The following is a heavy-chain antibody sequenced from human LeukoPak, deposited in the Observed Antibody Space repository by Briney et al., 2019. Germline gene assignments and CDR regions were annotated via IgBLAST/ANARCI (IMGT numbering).Heavy chain of an antibody. Sequence: PSETLSLTCTVSGGSISSYYWSWIRQPPGKGLEWIGYIYYSGSTNYNPSLKSRVTISVDTSKNQFSLKLSSVTAADTAVYYCARHRSSGWYSRRNYSYYMDVWGKGTTVTVSS. D-gene: IGHD6-19*01. J-gene: IGHJ6*03. CDR3: ARHRSSGWYSRRNYSYYMDV. CDR1: GGSISSYY. CDR2: IYYSGST. V-gene: IGHV4-59*08.